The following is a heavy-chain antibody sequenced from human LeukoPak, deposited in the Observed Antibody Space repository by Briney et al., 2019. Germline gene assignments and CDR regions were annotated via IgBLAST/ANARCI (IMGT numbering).Heavy chain of an antibody. CDR2: ISGSGGST. D-gene: IGHD2-2*01. CDR3: AKGSWYQLLSGDY. CDR1: GFTFSSYS. J-gene: IGHJ4*02. Sequence: GGSLRLSCAASGFTFSSYSMNWVRQAPGKGLEWVSAISGSGGSTYYADSVKGRFTISRDNSKNTLYLQMNSLRAEDTAVYYCAKGSWYQLLSGDYWGQGTLVTASS. V-gene: IGHV3-23*01.